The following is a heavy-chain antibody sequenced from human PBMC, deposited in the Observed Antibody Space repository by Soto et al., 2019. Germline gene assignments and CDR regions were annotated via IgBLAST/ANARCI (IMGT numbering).Heavy chain of an antibody. CDR3: ERGYSYGYHYYGMDV. Sequence: QVQLVQSGAEVKKPGSSVKVSCKASGGTFSSYAISWVRQAPGQGLEWMGGIIPIFGTANYAQKFQGRVTITADESTCTAYMELRSLRSEDTAVYYCERGYSYGYHYYGMDVWGQGTTVTVSS. J-gene: IGHJ6*02. CDR2: IIPIFGTA. V-gene: IGHV1-69*12. CDR1: GGTFSSYA. D-gene: IGHD5-18*01.